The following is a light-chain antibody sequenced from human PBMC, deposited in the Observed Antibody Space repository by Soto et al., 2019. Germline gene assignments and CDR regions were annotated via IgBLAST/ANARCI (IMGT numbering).Light chain of an antibody. CDR3: QYYDNYSWT. Sequence: DIQLTQSPSTLSASVGDRVTITCRASQSISVWLTWYQQKPGKAPKFLIYKASNLESGVPSRFSGSGSGTEFTLTISSPQPDDFATYHCQYYDNYSWTFGQGTKVEIK. CDR1: QSISVW. V-gene: IGKV1-5*03. J-gene: IGKJ1*01. CDR2: KAS.